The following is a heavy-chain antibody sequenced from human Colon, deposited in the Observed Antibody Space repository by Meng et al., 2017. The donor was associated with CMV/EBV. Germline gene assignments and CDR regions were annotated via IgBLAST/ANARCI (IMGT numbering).Heavy chain of an antibody. CDR3: AKVYSSGWYFLDY. Sequence: GGPLRLSCAASGFTFSSYSMNWVRQAPGKGLEWVSSISSSSSYIYYADSVKGRFTISRDNSKNTLYLQMNSLRAEDTAVYYCAKVYSSGWYFLDYWGQGTLVTVSS. D-gene: IGHD6-19*01. V-gene: IGHV3-21*04. CDR1: GFTFSSYS. CDR2: ISSSSSYI. J-gene: IGHJ4*02.